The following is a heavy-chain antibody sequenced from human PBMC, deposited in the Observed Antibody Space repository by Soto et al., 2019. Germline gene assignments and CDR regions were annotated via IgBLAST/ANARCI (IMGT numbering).Heavy chain of an antibody. V-gene: IGHV3-11*01. D-gene: IGHD3-22*01. CDR3: AGLFLGSGYQLPSDY. Sequence: GGSVRLSXAASGFTFSDYYMSWIRQAPGKGLEWVSYISSSGSTIYYADSVKGRFTISRDNAKNSLYLQMNSLRAEDTAVYYCAGLFLGSGYQLPSDYWGQGTLVTVSS. J-gene: IGHJ4*02. CDR2: ISSSGSTI. CDR1: GFTFSDYY.